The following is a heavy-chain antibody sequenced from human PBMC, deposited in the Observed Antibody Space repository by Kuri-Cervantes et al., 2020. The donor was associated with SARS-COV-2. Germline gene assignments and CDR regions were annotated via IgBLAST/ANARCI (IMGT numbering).Heavy chain of an antibody. Sequence: GESLKISCEASGFRLNDHSMHWVRQAPGKGLEWISDISAGSSFRNYAESVEGRFTISRDNAKNSMYLQVNSLRAEDTAVYYGARRVSSCRGGYCSYSYGLDVWWQVTMVTVSS. CDR1: GFRLNDHS. V-gene: IGHV3-48*01. J-gene: IGHJ6*01. CDR3: ARRVSSCRGGYCSYSYGLDV. D-gene: IGHD2-15*01. CDR2: ISAGSSFR.